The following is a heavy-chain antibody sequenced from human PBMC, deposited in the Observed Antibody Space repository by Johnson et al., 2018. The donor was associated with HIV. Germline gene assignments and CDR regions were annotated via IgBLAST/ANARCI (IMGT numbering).Heavy chain of an antibody. J-gene: IGHJ3*02. CDR1: GFTVSSNY. D-gene: IGHD3-22*01. V-gene: IGHV3-66*02. CDR3: ARVRTGDSSGYHDAFDI. CDR2: IYSGGST. Sequence: VHLVESGGGLVQRGGSLRLSCAASGFTVSSNYMTWVRQAPGKGLEWVSVIYSGGSTYYADSVKGRFTISRDHSENTLYLQMNSLRPEDTAVYFCARVRTGDSSGYHDAFDIWGQGTMVIVSS.